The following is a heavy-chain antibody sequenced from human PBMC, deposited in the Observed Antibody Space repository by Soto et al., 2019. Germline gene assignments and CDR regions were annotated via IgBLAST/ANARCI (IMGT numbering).Heavy chain of an antibody. CDR2: ISAHNGNT. D-gene: IGHD2-15*01. J-gene: IGHJ6*03. CDR1: GYTFTSYG. Sequence: ASVKVSCKASGYTFTSYGISWVRQAAGQGLESMGWISAHNGNTNYAQKVKGRVTVTTETSTSTAYMELRSPSADDRGVDYWAREGCGSCVRCDHVSGYYDYYYIDGRRKGTTGTASS. CDR3: AREGCGSCVRCDHVSGYYDYYYIDG. V-gene: IGHV1-18*01.